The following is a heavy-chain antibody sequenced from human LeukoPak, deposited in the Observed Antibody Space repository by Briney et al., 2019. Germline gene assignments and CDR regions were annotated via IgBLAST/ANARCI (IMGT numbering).Heavy chain of an antibody. Sequence: SETLSLTCTVSGVSISSYYWTWIRQPPGKGLEWIGEVHRSGSTNYKPSLKRRVTISIDRSKDQISLDLTSVTAADTAVYYCARELLNAPTPGAYWGQGILVTVSS. CDR2: VHRSGST. J-gene: IGHJ4*02. V-gene: IGHV4-4*08. D-gene: IGHD2-21*01. CDR3: ARELLNAPTPGAY. CDR1: GVSISSYY.